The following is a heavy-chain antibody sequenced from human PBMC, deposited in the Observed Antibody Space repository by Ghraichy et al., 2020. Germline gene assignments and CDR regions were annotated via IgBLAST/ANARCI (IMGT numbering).Heavy chain of an antibody. Sequence: GGSLRLSCAASGFNSKDYWMTWVRQAPGKGLEWVANINQDGSEKYYLDSVRGRFTISRDNAKNSMYLQMNSLRADDTAVYYCARGSGTYYVWHFDFWGQGTLVTVFS. CDR3: ARGSGTYYVWHFDF. D-gene: IGHD1-26*01. CDR2: INQDGSEK. J-gene: IGHJ4*02. CDR1: GFNSKDYW. V-gene: IGHV3-7*03.